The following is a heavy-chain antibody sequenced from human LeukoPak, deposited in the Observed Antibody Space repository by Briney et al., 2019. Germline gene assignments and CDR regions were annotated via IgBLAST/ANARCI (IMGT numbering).Heavy chain of an antibody. J-gene: IGHJ4*02. CDR2: INPNSGGT. Sequence: ASVKVSCKASGYMFTGYYMHWVRQAPGQGLEWMGWINPNSGGTNYAQKFQGRVTMTRDTSISTAYMELSSLRSDDTAVYYCARGYCSGDCFTLSDYWGQGTLVTVSS. CDR3: ARGYCSGDCFTLSDY. CDR1: GYMFTGYY. V-gene: IGHV1-2*02. D-gene: IGHD2-21*02.